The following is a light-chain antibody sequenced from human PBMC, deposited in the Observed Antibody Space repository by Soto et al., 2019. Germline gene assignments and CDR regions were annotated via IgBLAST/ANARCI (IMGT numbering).Light chain of an antibody. CDR3: QQYNNWPPIT. J-gene: IGKJ5*01. CDR1: QSVSIK. V-gene: IGKV3-15*01. CDR2: DTS. Sequence: EVGMTQSPAAVSVSPGERATLSCRASQSVSIKLAWYQQKPGQAPRLLIYDTSTRATGIPARFSGSGSGTEFTLTISSLQSEDFAVYYCQQYNNWPPITFGQGTRLEI.